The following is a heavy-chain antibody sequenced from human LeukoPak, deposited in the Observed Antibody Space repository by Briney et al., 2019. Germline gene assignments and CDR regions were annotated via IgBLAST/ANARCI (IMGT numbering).Heavy chain of an antibody. J-gene: IGHJ6*03. CDR2: ISSSSSYI. Sequence: GGSLRLSCAASGFTFSSYSMNWVRQAPGKGLEWVSSISSSSSYIYYADSVKGRFTISRDNAKNSLYLQMNSLRAEDTAVYYCAKFPSYHYYYYYMNVWGKGTTVTVSS. CDR3: AKFPSYHYYYYYMNV. CDR1: GFTFSSYS. D-gene: IGHD2-21*01. V-gene: IGHV3-21*04.